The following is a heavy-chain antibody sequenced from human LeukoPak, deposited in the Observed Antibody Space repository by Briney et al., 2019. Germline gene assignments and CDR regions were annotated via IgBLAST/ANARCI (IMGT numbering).Heavy chain of an antibody. CDR1: GGSISSYY. J-gene: IGHJ4*02. Sequence: SETLSLTCTVSGGSISSYYWSWIRQPPGKGLEWIGYIYYSGSTNYNPSLKSRVTISVDTSKNQFSLKLSSVTAADTAVYYCARDAGWIQLWPWGQGTLVTVSS. V-gene: IGHV4-59*01. CDR2: IYYSGST. D-gene: IGHD5-18*01. CDR3: ARDAGWIQLWP.